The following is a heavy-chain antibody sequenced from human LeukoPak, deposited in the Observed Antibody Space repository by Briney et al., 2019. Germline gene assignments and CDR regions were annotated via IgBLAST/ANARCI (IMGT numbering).Heavy chain of an antibody. CDR3: ARDPRLLHYGMDV. CDR1: GFTLSDYY. D-gene: IGHD3-22*01. V-gene: IGHV3-11*01. CDR2: ISSSGSTI. Sequence: RGSLRLSCAASGFTLSDYYMSWIRQAPGKGLEWVSYISSSGSTIYYADSVKGRFTISRDNAKNSLYLQMNSLRAEDTAVYYCARDPRLLHYGMDVWGQGTTVTVSS. J-gene: IGHJ6*02.